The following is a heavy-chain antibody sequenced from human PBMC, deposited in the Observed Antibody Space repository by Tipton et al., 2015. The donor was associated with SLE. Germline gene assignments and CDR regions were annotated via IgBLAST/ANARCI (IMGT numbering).Heavy chain of an antibody. V-gene: IGHV3-21*05. CDR2: ISSSSSYT. Sequence: SLRLSCEASGFTFSSNSMSWVRQAPGKGLEWVSYISSSSSYTNYADSVKGRFTISRDNAKNSLYLQMNSLRAEDTAVYYCARGNDFWSGYSYYYGMDVWGQGTTVTVSS. CDR1: GFTFSSNS. D-gene: IGHD3-3*01. CDR3: ARGNDFWSGYSYYYGMDV. J-gene: IGHJ6*02.